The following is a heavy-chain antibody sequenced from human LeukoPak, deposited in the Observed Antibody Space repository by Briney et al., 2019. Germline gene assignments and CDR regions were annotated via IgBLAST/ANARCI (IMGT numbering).Heavy chain of an antibody. D-gene: IGHD1/OR15-1a*01. CDR1: GYTFTSYY. CDR2: INANSGST. J-gene: IGHJ4*02. Sequence: ASVKVSCKASGYTFTSYYIHWARQTPGQGLEWMGIINANSGSTTNAQRFQGRVTMTRDTSTSTVYMELSSLRSEDTAVYYCARDDGGGTYYFDYWGQGTLVTVSS. CDR3: ARDDGGGTYYFDY. V-gene: IGHV1-46*01.